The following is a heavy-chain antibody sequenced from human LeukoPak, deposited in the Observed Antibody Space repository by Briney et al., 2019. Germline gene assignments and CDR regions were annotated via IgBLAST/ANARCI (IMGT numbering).Heavy chain of an antibody. Sequence: PGGSLRLSCAASGFTFSSYAMSWVRQAPGKGLEWVSAISGSGGSTYYADSVKGRFTISRDNAKNSLYLQMNSLRAEDTAVYYCARDAVLRYFDWSGTYYYGMDVWGQGTTVTVSS. CDR2: ISGSGGST. J-gene: IGHJ6*02. V-gene: IGHV3-23*01. CDR1: GFTFSSYA. CDR3: ARDAVLRYFDWSGTYYYGMDV. D-gene: IGHD3-9*01.